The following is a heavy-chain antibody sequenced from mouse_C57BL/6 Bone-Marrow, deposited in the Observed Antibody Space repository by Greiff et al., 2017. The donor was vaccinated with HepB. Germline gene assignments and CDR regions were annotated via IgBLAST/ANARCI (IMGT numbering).Heavy chain of an antibody. CDR1: GYTFTDYY. V-gene: IGHV1-19*01. Sequence: VHVKQSGPVLVKPGASVKMSCKASGYTFTDYYMNWVKQSHGKSLEWIGVINPYNGGTSYNQKFKGKATLTVDKSSSTAYMELNSLTSEDSAVYYCARSLSSYYAMDYWGQGTSVTVSS. D-gene: IGHD2-12*01. CDR3: ARSLSSYYAMDY. J-gene: IGHJ4*01. CDR2: INPYNGGT.